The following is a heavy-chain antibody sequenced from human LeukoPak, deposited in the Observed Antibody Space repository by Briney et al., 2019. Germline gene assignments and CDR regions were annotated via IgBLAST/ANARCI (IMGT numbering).Heavy chain of an antibody. J-gene: IGHJ4*02. Sequence: GGSLRLSCAASGFTFSSYAMSWVRQAPGKGLEWVSAISGSGGSTYYADSVKGRFTISRDNSKNTLYLQMNSLRAEDTAVYYCADSTSVTTQLDYWGQGTLVTVSS. CDR3: ADSTSVTTQLDY. CDR1: GFTFSSYA. D-gene: IGHD4-17*01. V-gene: IGHV3-23*01. CDR2: ISGSGGST.